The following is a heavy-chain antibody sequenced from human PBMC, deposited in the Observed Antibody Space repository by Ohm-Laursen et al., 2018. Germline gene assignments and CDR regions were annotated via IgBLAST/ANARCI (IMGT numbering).Heavy chain of an antibody. V-gene: IGHV3-11*01. D-gene: IGHD3-22*01. CDR3: AIHDSSDSPSHYYYYTMDV. Sequence: SLRLSCAASGFTFIDYDMSWIRQTPGKGLEWLSYITSGGGIIYSADSVKGRFTISRDNDEDTLYLQMNSLRAEDTAIYYCAIHDSSDSPSHYYYYTMDVWGQGTTVTVSS. CDR1: GFTFIDYD. J-gene: IGHJ6*02. CDR2: ITSGGGII.